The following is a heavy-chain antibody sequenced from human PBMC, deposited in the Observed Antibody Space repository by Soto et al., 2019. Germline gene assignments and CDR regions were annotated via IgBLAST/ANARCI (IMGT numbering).Heavy chain of an antibody. CDR2: FDPEDGET. J-gene: IGHJ4*02. CDR3: ATLPRVGSTAFDY. D-gene: IGHD1-26*01. Sequence: GASVKVSCKVSGYTLTELSMHWVRQAPGKGLEWMGGFDPEDGETVYAQKFQGRVTMTEDTSTDTAYMELSSLRSEDTAVYYCATLPRVGSTAFDYWGRGTLVTVSS. CDR1: GYTLTELS. V-gene: IGHV1-24*01.